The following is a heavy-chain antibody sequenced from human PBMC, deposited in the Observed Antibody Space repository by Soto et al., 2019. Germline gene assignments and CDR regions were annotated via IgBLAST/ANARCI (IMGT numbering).Heavy chain of an antibody. D-gene: IGHD5-12*01. J-gene: IGHJ6*03. Sequence: ASVKVSCKASGYTFTSYAMHWVRQAPGQRLEWMGWINAGNGNTKYSQKFQGRVTITRDTSASTAYMELSSLRSEDTAVYYCARRGYSGYGGSSGSYYYYYYMDVWGKGTTVTVSS. V-gene: IGHV1-3*01. CDR2: INAGNGNT. CDR3: ARRGYSGYGGSSGSYYYYYYMDV. CDR1: GYTFTSYA.